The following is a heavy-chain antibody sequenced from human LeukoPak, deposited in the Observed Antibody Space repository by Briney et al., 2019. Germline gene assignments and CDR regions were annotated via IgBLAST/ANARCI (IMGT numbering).Heavy chain of an antibody. CDR2: INPSGGST. J-gene: IGHJ4*02. Sequence: ASVKVSCKTSGYTFTSYYIHRVRQAPGQGLEWMGIINPSGGSTSFAQKFQGRVTMTRDTSTSTVYMYLSSLRSEDTAVYYCARDSLYGVVDYWGQGTLVTVSS. CDR3: ARDSLYGVVDY. CDR1: GYTFTSYY. V-gene: IGHV1-46*01. D-gene: IGHD4-17*01.